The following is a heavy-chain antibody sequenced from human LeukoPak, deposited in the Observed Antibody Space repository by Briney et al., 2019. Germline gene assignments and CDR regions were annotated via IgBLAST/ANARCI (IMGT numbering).Heavy chain of an antibody. J-gene: IGHJ3*02. V-gene: IGHV1-2*02. CDR1: GYTFTGYY. Sequence: ASVKVSCKASGYTFTGYYMHWVRQAPGQGLEWMGWINPNSGGTNYAQKFQGRVTMTRDTSISTAYMELSRLRSDDTAVYYCATKEGYDSSGYYYGPPHIRGQGTMVTVSS. CDR3: ATKEGYDSSGYYYGPPHI. CDR2: INPNSGGT. D-gene: IGHD3-22*01.